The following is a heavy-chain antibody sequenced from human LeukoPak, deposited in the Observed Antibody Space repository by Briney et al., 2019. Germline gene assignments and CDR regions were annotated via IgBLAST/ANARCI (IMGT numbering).Heavy chain of an antibody. D-gene: IGHD2-8*01. J-gene: IGHJ4*02. CDR1: GFSFSTYG. Sequence: KPGGSLRLSCVASGFSFSTYGMNWLMSWVRQAPGKGLEWVSTIRHSDVSSYYIDSVRGRFTISRDNSRNTLYLQMISLRPEDTAVYYCAKDTSIGKYCTNGVCSPFDYWGQGTLVTVPS. CDR3: AKDTSIGKYCTNGVCSPFDY. V-gene: IGHV3-23*01. CDR2: IRHSDVSS.